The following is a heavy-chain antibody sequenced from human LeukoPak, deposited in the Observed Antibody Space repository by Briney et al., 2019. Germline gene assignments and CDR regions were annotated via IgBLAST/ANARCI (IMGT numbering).Heavy chain of an antibody. Sequence: GGSLRLSCAASGFIFNNYGLIWVRQAPGKGLEWDSANDGGGTQYADFVEGWFTISRDNSKNTLFLQMSSLRAEDTALYYCAKGSSGYFADLWGQGTLVTVSS. CDR1: GFIFNNYG. J-gene: IGHJ5*02. D-gene: IGHD3-22*01. V-gene: IGHV3-23*01. CDR3: AKGSSGYFADL. CDR2: NDGGGT.